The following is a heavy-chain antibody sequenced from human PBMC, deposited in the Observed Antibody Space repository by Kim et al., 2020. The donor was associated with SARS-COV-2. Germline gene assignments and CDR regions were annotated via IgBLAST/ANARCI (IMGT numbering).Heavy chain of an antibody. CDR2: IYWNDDR. CDR1: GFSLTTTGVG. V-gene: IGHV2-5*01. CDR3: SRPGGDF. Sequence: SGPTLVKPTQTLTLTCTFSGFSLTTTGVGVGWIRQPPGKALEWLAVIYWNDDRRYSPSLKSRLTITKDTSKDQVVLTMSNMDPGDTATYYCSRPGGDFWGQGTLVTVSS. D-gene: IGHD6-6*01. J-gene: IGHJ4*02.